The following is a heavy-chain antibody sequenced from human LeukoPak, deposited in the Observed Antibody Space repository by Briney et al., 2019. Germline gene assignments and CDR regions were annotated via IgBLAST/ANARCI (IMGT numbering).Heavy chain of an antibody. CDR2: FDPEDGET. D-gene: IGHD1-26*01. J-gene: IGHJ4*02. CDR1: GYTLTELS. V-gene: IGHV1-24*01. Sequence: VASVKASCKVSGYTLTELSMHWVRQAPGKGLEWMGGFDPEDGETIYAQKFQGRVTMTTDTSTSTAYMELRSLRSDDTAVYYCARDFGSYQDGGTVYWGQGTLVTVSS. CDR3: ARDFGSYQDGGTVY.